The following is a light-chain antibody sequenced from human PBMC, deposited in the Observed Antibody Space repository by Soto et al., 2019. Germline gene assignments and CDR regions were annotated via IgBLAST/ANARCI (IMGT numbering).Light chain of an antibody. V-gene: IGKV3-15*01. CDR2: GAS. CDR3: QQYKNWPPWYT. Sequence: IVMTQSPAIRSVSPGERATLSCRASQSVSTNLAWYQQKPGQAPRLLIYGASTRATGIPDRFSGSGSGTEFTLTISSLQSEAFAVYYCQQYKNWPPWYTFGQGTNLEIK. CDR1: QSVSTN. J-gene: IGKJ2*01.